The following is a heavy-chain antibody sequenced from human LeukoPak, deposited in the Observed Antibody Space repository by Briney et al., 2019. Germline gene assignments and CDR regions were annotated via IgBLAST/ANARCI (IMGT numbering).Heavy chain of an antibody. CDR3: ARDWGRYFDL. J-gene: IGHJ2*01. CDR1: GYTFTGYY. D-gene: IGHD3-16*01. V-gene: IGHV1-2*02. CDR2: INPNSDGT. Sequence: ASVKVSCKASGYTFTGYYMHWVQQAPGQGLEWMGWINPNSDGTNYAQNFQGRVTMTRDTSISTAYMELSRLRSDDTAVYYCARDWGRYFDLWGRGTLVTVSS.